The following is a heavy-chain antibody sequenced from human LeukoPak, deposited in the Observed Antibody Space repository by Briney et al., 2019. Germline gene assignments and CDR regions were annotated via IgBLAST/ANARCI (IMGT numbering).Heavy chain of an antibody. J-gene: IGHJ3*02. CDR2: MNPNNGNT. Sequence: ASVKVSCKASGYTFTSYDINWVRQATGQGLEWMGWMNPNNGNTGYAQKFQGRVTMTRNTSISTAYMELSSLRSEDTAVYYCAREGRGYVAFDIWGQGTMVTVSS. V-gene: IGHV1-8*01. D-gene: IGHD5-18*01. CDR1: GYTFTSYD. CDR3: AREGRGYVAFDI.